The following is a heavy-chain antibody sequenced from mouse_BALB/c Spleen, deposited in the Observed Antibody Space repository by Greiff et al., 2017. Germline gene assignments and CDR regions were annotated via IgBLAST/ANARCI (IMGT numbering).Heavy chain of an antibody. CDR1: GFTFSSYT. D-gene: IGHD1-1*01. V-gene: IGHV5-6-4*01. CDR2: ISSGGSYT. CDR3: TRDERDYYGSSHWYFDV. J-gene: IGHJ1*01. Sequence: EVKLVESGGGLVKPGGSLKLSCAASGFTFSSYTMSWVRQTPEKRLEWVATISSGGSYTYYPDSVKGRFTISRDNAKNTLYLQMSSLKYEDTAMYYCTRDERDYYGSSHWYFDVWGAGTTVTVSS.